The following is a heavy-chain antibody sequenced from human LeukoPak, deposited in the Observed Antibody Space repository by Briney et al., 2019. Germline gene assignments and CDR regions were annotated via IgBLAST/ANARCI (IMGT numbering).Heavy chain of an antibody. J-gene: IGHJ6*03. CDR2: IHYSGST. Sequence: PSETLSLACTVSGGSISYYYWSWIRQSPGKGLEWIGYIHYSGSTNYNPSLKSRVTMSVDTSKNQFSLKLTSVTAADTALYYCARENSGWYTYCYYYMDVWGKGTTVTISS. CDR1: GGSISYYY. CDR3: ARENSGWYTYCYYYMDV. V-gene: IGHV4-59*12. D-gene: IGHD6-19*01.